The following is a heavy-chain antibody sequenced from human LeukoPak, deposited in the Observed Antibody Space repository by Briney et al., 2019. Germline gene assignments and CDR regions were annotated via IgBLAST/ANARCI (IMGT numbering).Heavy chain of an antibody. CDR2: INPNSGGT. V-gene: IGHV1-2*02. Sequence: GASVKVSCKASGYTFTSYDINWVRQAPGQGLEWMGWINPNSGGTNYAQKFQGRVTMTRDTSISTAYMELSRLRSDDTAVYYCARDGYYGSGSYYGDGNWFDPWGQGTLVTVSS. CDR3: ARDGYYGSGSYYGDGNWFDP. CDR1: GYTFTSYD. D-gene: IGHD3-10*01. J-gene: IGHJ5*02.